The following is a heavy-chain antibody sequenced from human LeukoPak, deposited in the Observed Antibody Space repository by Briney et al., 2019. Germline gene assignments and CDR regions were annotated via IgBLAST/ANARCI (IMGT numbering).Heavy chain of an antibody. CDR2: IYYSGTT. V-gene: IGHV4-59*01. CDR1: GGSISSYY. D-gene: IGHD6-13*01. CDR3: ARGVYIAAAQYGY. J-gene: IGHJ4*02. Sequence: SETLSLTCTVSGGSISSYYWSWIRQPPGKGLEWIGYIYYSGTTNYNPSLKSRVTISVDTSKTQFSLKLSSVTAADTAVYYCARGVYIAAAQYGYWGQGTLVTVSS.